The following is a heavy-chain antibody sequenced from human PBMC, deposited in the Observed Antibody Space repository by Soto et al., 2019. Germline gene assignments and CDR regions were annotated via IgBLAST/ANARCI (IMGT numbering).Heavy chain of an antibody. CDR3: ATVGTVMYTGVQYFFDY. J-gene: IGHJ4*02. CDR2: ISTYNGNT. Sequence: ASVKVSCKASGYTFTSYGISWVRQAPGQGLEWMGWISTYNGNTKYAQKLQGRVTMTTDTSTSTAYMELRSLRSDDTAVFYCATVGTVMYTGVQYFFDYWGQGTQVTVSS. V-gene: IGHV1-18*01. D-gene: IGHD1-26*01. CDR1: GYTFTSYG.